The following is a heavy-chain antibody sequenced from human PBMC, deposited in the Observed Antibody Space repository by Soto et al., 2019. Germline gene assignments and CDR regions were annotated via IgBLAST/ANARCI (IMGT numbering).Heavy chain of an antibody. V-gene: IGHV5-51*01. CDR3: ARLSWVTELNSGPDY. CDR1: GYSFTSYW. D-gene: IGHD5-12*01. CDR2: IYPGDSDT. J-gene: IGHJ4*02. Sequence: GESLKISCKGSGYSFTSYWIGWVRQMPGKGLEWMGIIYPGDSDTRYSPSFQGQVTISADKSISTAYLQWSSLKASDTAMYYCARLSWVTELNSGPDYWGQGTLVTVSS.